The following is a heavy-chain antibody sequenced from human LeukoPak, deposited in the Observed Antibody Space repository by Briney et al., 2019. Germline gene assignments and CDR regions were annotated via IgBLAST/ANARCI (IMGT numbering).Heavy chain of an antibody. J-gene: IGHJ4*02. Sequence: GESLKISCKGSGYSFTSYWISWVRQMPGKGLEWMAIIYPGDSKTRYSPSFQGQVTISADKSTTTAYLQWSSLKASDTAMNYCARYGSGTTSGIDYWGQGSLVTVPS. CDR2: IYPGDSKT. CDR3: ARYGSGTTSGIDY. V-gene: IGHV5-51*01. CDR1: GYSFTSYW. D-gene: IGHD1-7*01.